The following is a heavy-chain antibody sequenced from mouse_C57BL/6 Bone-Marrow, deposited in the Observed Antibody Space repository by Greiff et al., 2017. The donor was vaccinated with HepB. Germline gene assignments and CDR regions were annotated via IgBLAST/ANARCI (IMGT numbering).Heavy chain of an antibody. V-gene: IGHV1-64*01. CDR3: ARWDYYGSSYHFDY. Sequence: VQLQQPGAELVKPGASVKLSCKASGYTFTSYWMHWVKQRPGQGLEWIGMIHPNSGSTNYNEKFKSKATLTVDKSSSTAYMQLSSLTSEDSAVYYCARWDYYGSSYHFDYWGQGTTLTVSS. CDR2: IHPNSGST. J-gene: IGHJ2*01. D-gene: IGHD1-1*01. CDR1: GYTFTSYW.